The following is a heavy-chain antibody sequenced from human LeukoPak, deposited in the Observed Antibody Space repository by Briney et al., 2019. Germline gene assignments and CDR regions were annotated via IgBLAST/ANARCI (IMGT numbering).Heavy chain of an antibody. CDR3: ARGLWRQSSVGFDY. V-gene: IGHV3-21*01. CDR2: ISSSSSYI. Sequence: GGSLRLSCAASGFTFSSYSMNWVRQAPGKGLEWVSSISSSSSYIYYADSVKGRFTISRDNAKNSLYLLMNSLRAEDTAVYYCARGLWRQSSVGFDYWGQGTLVTVSS. CDR1: GFTFSSYS. D-gene: IGHD2-2*01. J-gene: IGHJ4*02.